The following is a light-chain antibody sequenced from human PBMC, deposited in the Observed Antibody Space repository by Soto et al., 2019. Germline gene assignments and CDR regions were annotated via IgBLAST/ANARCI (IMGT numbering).Light chain of an antibody. V-gene: IGLV3-21*02. CDR1: NIGSKS. J-gene: IGLJ2*01. CDR3: QVWDTNSDHVV. Sequence: SYELTQPPSVSVAPRQTARLICGGDNIGSKSVNWYHQKPGQAPVLLLYDDRARPSGIPERFSGSDSGNTATLTISRVEAGDEADYYCQVWDTNSDHVVFGGGTKLTVL. CDR2: DDR.